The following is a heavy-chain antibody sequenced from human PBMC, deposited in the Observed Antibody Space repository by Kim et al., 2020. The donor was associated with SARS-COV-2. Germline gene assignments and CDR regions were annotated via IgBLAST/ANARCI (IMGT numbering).Heavy chain of an antibody. J-gene: IGHJ4*02. CDR1: GGSFSGYY. D-gene: IGHD6-19*01. CDR2: INHSGST. Sequence: SETLSLTCAVYGGSFSGYYWSWIRQPPGKGLEWIGEINHSGSTNYNPSLKSRVTISVDTSKNQFSLKLSSVTAADTAVYYCARGIRGWLMDYWGQGTLVTVSS. V-gene: IGHV4-34*01. CDR3: ARGIRGWLMDY.